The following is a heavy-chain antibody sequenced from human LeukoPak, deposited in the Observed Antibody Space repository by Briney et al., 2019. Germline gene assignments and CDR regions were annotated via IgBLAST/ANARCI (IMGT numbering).Heavy chain of an antibody. V-gene: IGHV3-23*01. CDR2: ISATGGTT. CDR3: AKNGDRGAYCSGGSCYPYYYYYIDV. D-gene: IGHD2-15*01. J-gene: IGHJ6*03. Sequence: GGSLRLSCAASGFTFSSYGMHWVRQAPGKVLEWVSAISATGGTTYYADSAKGRFTISRDNSKNTLYLQMNSLRAEDTAIYYCAKNGDRGAYCSGGSCYPYYYYYIDVWGKGTTVTISS. CDR1: GFTFSSYG.